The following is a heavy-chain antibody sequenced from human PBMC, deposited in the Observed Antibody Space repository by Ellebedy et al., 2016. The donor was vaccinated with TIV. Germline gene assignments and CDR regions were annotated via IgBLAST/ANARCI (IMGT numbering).Heavy chain of an antibody. D-gene: IGHD2-15*01. J-gene: IGHJ4*02. CDR2: IYYSGST. CDR1: GGSISSSSYY. Sequence: MPSETLSLTCTVSGGSISSSSYYWSWIRQPPGKGLEWIGYIYYSGSTNYNPSLKSRVTISVDTSKNQFSLKLSSVTAADTAVYYCARVSCSGGSCYLDYWGQGTLVTVSS. V-gene: IGHV4-61*01. CDR3: ARVSCSGGSCYLDY.